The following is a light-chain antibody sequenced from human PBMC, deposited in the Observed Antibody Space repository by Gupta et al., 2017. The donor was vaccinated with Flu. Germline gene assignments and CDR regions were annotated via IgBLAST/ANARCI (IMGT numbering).Light chain of an antibody. J-gene: IGLJ2*01. Sequence: SSELTQDPAMSVPLGQTVRITCQGDSLRSYSAIWYQQKPGQAPVVVISGKNNRPSGISDRFSGSDSGNKASLKITGALAEDEADDYCSYRDSSGNHWIFGGGTKVTVL. CDR3: SYRDSSGNHWI. V-gene: IGLV3-19*01. CDR2: GKN. CDR1: SLRSYS.